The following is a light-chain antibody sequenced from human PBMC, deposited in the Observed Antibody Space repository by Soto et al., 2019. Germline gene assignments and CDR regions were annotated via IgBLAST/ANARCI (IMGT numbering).Light chain of an antibody. CDR3: QSYDTSNLYV. V-gene: IGLV6-57*04. CDR2: EDY. CDR1: SGSIASNF. Sequence: NFMLTQPHSVSESPGKTVTISRTRSSGSIASNFVQWYQQRPGSAPTTVIYEDYQRPSGVPDRFSGSIDSSSNSASLTISGLKTEDEADYYCQSYDTSNLYVFGTGTKLTVL. J-gene: IGLJ1*01.